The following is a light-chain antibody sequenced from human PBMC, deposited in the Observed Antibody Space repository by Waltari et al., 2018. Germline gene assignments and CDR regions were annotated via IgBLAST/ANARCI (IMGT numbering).Light chain of an antibody. Sequence: EIVMTQSPATLSVSPGERATLSCRARQSVSSNLAWYQQKPGQSPRLLSYAASTRATGIPARFSGSGSGTEFTLTISSMQSEDFAVYFCQQYDNWPKTFGQGTKVEIK. CDR2: AAS. J-gene: IGKJ1*01. CDR3: QQYDNWPKT. CDR1: QSVSSN. V-gene: IGKV3-15*01.